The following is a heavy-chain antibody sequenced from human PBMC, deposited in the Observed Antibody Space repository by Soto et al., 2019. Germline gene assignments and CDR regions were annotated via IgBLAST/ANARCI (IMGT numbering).Heavy chain of an antibody. CDR1: GGTFSSYA. CDR3: ARDRGYFDWLLSFDY. D-gene: IGHD3-9*01. Sequence: AVKVSCKASGGTFSSYAISWVRQAPGQGLEWMGGIIPIFGTANYAQKFQGRVTITADKSTSTAYMELSSLRSEDTAVYYCARDRGYFDWLLSFDYWGQGTLVTVSS. CDR2: IIPIFGTA. V-gene: IGHV1-69*06. J-gene: IGHJ4*02.